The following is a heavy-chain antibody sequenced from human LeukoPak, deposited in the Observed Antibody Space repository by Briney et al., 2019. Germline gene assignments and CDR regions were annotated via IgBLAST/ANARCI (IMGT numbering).Heavy chain of an antibody. Sequence: SGGSLRLSCAASGFTFSDYYMSWIRQAPGKGLEWVSYISSSGSTIYYADSVKGRFTISRDNSKNTLYLQMNSLRAEDTAVYYCAKASTVLQSYYMDVWGKGTTVTVSS. CDR1: GFTFSDYY. V-gene: IGHV3-11*04. J-gene: IGHJ6*03. D-gene: IGHD4-11*01. CDR2: ISSSGSTI. CDR3: AKASTVLQSYYMDV.